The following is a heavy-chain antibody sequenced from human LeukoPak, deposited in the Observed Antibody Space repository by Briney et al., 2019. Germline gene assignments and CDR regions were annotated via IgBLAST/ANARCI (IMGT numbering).Heavy chain of an antibody. CDR2: ISAYNGDT. CDR1: GYTFTKYG. D-gene: IGHD6-19*01. CDR3: ARDPSNTSGWNIYFAY. J-gene: IGHJ4*02. V-gene: IGHV1-18*01. Sequence: ASVKVSCKASGYTFTKYGISWVRQAPGQGLEWMGWISAYNGDTKYAQKFQGRVTMTTDSSTSTAYMELRSLRSDDTAVYYCARDPSNTSGWNIYFAYWGQGTLVTVSS.